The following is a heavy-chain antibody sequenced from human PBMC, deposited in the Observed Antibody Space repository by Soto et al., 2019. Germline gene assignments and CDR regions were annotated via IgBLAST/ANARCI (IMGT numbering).Heavy chain of an antibody. CDR1: GGSISSSSYY. J-gene: IGHJ5*02. D-gene: IGHD3-10*01. V-gene: IGHV4-31*03. CDR2: IYYSGST. CDR3: ARARATMVRGVITSNWSDP. Sequence: SETLSLTCTVSGGSISSSSYYWSWIRQPPGKGLEWIGYIYYSGSTYYNPSLKSRVTISVDTSKNQFSLKLSSVTAADTAVYYCARARATMVRGVITSNWSDPWGQGTLVTVSS.